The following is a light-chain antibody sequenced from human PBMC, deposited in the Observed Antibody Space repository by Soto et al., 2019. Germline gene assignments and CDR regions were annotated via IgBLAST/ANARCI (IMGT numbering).Light chain of an antibody. Sequence: DIVMTQSPLSLPVTPGEPASISCRSSQSLLHSNGYNYLDWYLQKPGQSPQLLIYMGSNRASGGHDRFGGSGSGTEFTLKISSVEAEDVGVYYCMQALQTTFTFGPGTKVDIK. V-gene: IGKV2-28*01. CDR3: MQALQTTFT. CDR1: QSLLHSNGYNY. CDR2: MGS. J-gene: IGKJ3*01.